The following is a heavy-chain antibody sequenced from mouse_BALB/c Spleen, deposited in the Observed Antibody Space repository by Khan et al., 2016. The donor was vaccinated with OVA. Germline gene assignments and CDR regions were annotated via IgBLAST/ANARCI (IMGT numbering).Heavy chain of an antibody. CDR2: IWAGGFT. V-gene: IGHV2-9*02. J-gene: IGHJ2*01. D-gene: IGHD1-3*01. CDR1: GFSLTSYA. Sequence: QVQLQQSGPGLVAPSQSLSITCTVSGFSLTSYAVHWVRQPPGKGLEWLGVIWAGGFTNYNSALMSRLSISKDNSKSQVFLKMNSLQSDDTAMYYCAKVEDIWGQGTTLTVSS. CDR3: AKVEDI.